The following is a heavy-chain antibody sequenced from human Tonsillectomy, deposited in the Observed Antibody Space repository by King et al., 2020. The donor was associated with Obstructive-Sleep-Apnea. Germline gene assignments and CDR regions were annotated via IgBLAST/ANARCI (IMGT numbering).Heavy chain of an antibody. J-gene: IGHJ5*02. CDR3: AKDVYYYGSGSHPTFDP. Sequence: VQLVESGGGLVQPGGSLRLSCSASGFTFGSYAMSWVRQAPGKGLEGVAAMSGSGGRTYYADSVKGRFTISRDNSKNTLYLQMNSLRAEDTAVYYCAKDVYYYGSGSHPTFDPWGQGTLVTVSS. V-gene: IGHV3-23*04. CDR1: GFTFGSYA. D-gene: IGHD3-10*01. CDR2: MSGSGGRT.